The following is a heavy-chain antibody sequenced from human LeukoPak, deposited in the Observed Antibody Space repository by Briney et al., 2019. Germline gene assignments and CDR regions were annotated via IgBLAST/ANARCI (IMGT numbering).Heavy chain of an antibody. J-gene: IGHJ4*02. CDR3: ARAMVRGVIIVRLYYFDY. CDR1: GGSISSYY. Sequence: SETLSLTCTVSGGSISSYYWSWIRQPAGKGLEWIGRIYTSGSNNYNPSLKSRVTMSVDTSKNQFSLKLSSVTAADTAVYYCARAMVRGVIIVRLYYFDYWGQGTLVTVSS. CDR2: IYTSGSN. D-gene: IGHD3-10*01. V-gene: IGHV4-4*07.